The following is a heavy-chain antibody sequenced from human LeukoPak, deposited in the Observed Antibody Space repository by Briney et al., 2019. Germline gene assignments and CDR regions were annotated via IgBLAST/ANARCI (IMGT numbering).Heavy chain of an antibody. Sequence: GSLRLSCAASGFTFSSYSMNWVRQPPGKGLEWIGSIYYSGSTYYNPSLKSRVTISVDTSKNQFSLKLNSVTAADTAVYYCARLSDGTGDYRWYFDYWGQGSLVTVSS. CDR2: IYYSGST. CDR3: ARLSDGTGDYRWYFDY. D-gene: IGHD3-22*01. V-gene: IGHV4-39*07. J-gene: IGHJ4*02. CDR1: GFTFSSYS.